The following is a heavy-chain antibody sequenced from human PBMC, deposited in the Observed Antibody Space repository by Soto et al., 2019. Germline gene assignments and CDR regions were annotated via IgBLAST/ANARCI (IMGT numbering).Heavy chain of an antibody. CDR2: IYYSGST. J-gene: IGHJ5*02. V-gene: IGHV4-31*03. D-gene: IGHD3-3*01. CDR1: GGSISSGGYY. CDR3: ARLDFRMNWFDP. Sequence: PSETLSLTCTVSGGSISSGGYYWSWIRQHPGKGLEWIGYIYYSGSTYYNPSLKSRVTISVDTSKNQFSLNLSSVTAADTAVYYCARLDFRMNWFDPWGQGALVTVSS.